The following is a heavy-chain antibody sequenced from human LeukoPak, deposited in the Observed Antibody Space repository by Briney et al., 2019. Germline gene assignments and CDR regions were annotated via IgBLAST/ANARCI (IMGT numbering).Heavy chain of an antibody. CDR3: ARAAMVRGVILGYYGMDV. CDR2: IYYSGST. V-gene: IGHV4-61*01. Sequence: PSETLSFTCTVSGGSVSSGSYYWSWIRQPPGKGLEWIGYIYYSGSTNYNPSLKSRVTISVDTSKNQFSLKLSSVTAADTAVYYCARAAMVRGVILGYYGMDVWGKGTTVTVSS. J-gene: IGHJ6*04. D-gene: IGHD3-10*01. CDR1: GGSVSSGSYY.